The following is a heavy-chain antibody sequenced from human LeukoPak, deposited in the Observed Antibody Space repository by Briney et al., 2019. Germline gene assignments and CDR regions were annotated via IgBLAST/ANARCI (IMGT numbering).Heavy chain of an antibody. Sequence: SETLSLTCAVYGGSFSGYYWSWIRQPPGKGLEWIGETNHSGSTNYNPSLKSRVTISVDTSKNQFSLKLSSVTAADTAVYYCARGRKVAGPRTSWFDPWGQGTLVTVSS. V-gene: IGHV4-34*01. CDR2: TNHSGST. CDR3: ARGRKVAGPRTSWFDP. CDR1: GGSFSGYY. D-gene: IGHD6-19*01. J-gene: IGHJ5*02.